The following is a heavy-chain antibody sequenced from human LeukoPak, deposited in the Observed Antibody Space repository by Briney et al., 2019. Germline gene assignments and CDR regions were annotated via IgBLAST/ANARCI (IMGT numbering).Heavy chain of an antibody. V-gene: IGHV4-31*03. Sequence: SEPLSLTCTVSGGPISSGGYYWRWIRQPPGKALVWIGYIYYSGSTYYNPSLKSRVTISVDTSKNQFSLKLSSVTAADTAVYYCARVRYDSSGYYFDYWGQGTLVTVSS. CDR1: GGPISSGGYY. D-gene: IGHD3-22*01. J-gene: IGHJ4*02. CDR3: ARVRYDSSGYYFDY. CDR2: IYYSGST.